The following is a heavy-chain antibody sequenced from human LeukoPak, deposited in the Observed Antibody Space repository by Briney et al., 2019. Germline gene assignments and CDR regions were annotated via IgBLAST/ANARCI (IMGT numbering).Heavy chain of an antibody. D-gene: IGHD3-10*01. CDR2: ISYDGSNK. CDR1: GFTFSSYS. CDR3: ARELKRPITMVRGVIAFDI. V-gene: IGHV3-30*03. Sequence: PGRSLRLSCAASGFTFSSYSIHWVRQAPGKGLEWVAVISYDGSNKYYADSVKGRFTISRDNSKNTLYLQMNSLRAEDTAVYYCARELKRPITMVRGVIAFDIWGQGTMVTVSS. J-gene: IGHJ3*02.